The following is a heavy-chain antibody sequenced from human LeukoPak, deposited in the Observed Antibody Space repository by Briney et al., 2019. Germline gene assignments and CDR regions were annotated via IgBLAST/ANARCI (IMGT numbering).Heavy chain of an antibody. CDR1: GFTFRYYA. D-gene: IGHD3-22*01. CDR3: AKIPSYYYDSSGYSDFDY. CDR2: INGCGVST. V-gene: IGHV3-23*01. J-gene: IGHJ4*02. Sequence: GGSLRLACAASGFTFRYYAMSWVRQAPGKGLEWVSAINGCGVSTYYADSVKGRFTISRDNSKNTLYLQMNSLRAEDTAVYDCAKIPSYYYDSSGYSDFDYWGQGTLVTVSS.